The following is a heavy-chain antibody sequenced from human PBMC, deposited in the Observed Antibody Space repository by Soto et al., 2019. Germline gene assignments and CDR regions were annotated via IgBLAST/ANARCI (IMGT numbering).Heavy chain of an antibody. J-gene: IGHJ6*02. CDR3: ARGIVGATTLYYYYGMDV. D-gene: IGHD1-26*01. V-gene: IGHV3-30-3*01. Sequence: GGSLRLSCAASGFTFSSYAMHWVRQAPGKGLEWVAVISYDGSNKYYADSVKGRFTISRDNSKNTLYLQMNSLRAEDTAVYYCARGIVGATTLYYYYGMDVWGQGTTVTVSS. CDR2: ISYDGSNK. CDR1: GFTFSSYA.